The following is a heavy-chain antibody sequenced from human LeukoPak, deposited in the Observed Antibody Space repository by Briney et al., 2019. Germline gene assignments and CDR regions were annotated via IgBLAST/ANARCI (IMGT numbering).Heavy chain of an antibody. V-gene: IGHV3-15*01. CDR1: GVTFSSYG. Sequence: GGSLRLSCAASGVTFSSYGMHWVRQAPGKGLEWVGLFTSRSAGGTIHYAAPVQGRFTILAEDSKNTWYLQMNGLQIEDTGIYYCTTGGGTMDFWGQGTLVTVSS. D-gene: IGHD2-15*01. CDR2: FTSRSAGGTI. J-gene: IGHJ4*02. CDR3: TTGGGTMDF.